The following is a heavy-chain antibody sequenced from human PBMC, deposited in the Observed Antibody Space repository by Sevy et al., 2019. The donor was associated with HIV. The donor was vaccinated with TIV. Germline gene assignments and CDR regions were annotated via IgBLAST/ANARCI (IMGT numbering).Heavy chain of an antibody. CDR2: INPSGGST. Sequence: ASVKVSCKASGYTFTSYYIHWVRQAPGQGLEWMGIINPSGGSTSYEQKFQGRVTMTRDTSTSTVYMELSSLRSEDTAVYYCARVGDNDFWSGYSSDAVGMDVWGQGTTVTVSS. CDR1: GYTFTSYY. V-gene: IGHV1-46*03. D-gene: IGHD3-3*01. CDR3: ARVGDNDFWSGYSSDAVGMDV. J-gene: IGHJ6*02.